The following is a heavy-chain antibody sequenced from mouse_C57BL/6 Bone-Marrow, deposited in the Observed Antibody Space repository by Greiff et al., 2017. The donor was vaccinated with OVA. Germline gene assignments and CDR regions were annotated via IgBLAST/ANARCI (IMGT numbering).Heavy chain of an antibody. J-gene: IGHJ4*01. CDR1: GYTFTSYA. Sequence: VQLQPPGPELATPGASLNLSCNASGYTFTSYAISWVNQTPGHRLEWIAHLYPRSGNTSYNQKFKRKATLTADQSSSPAYMGLRSLTSEDSAVYFCARAVFITTVVATDYYAMDYWGQGASVTVSS. CDR2: LYPRSGNT. V-gene: IGHV1-81*01. CDR3: ARAVFITTVVATDYYAMDY. D-gene: IGHD1-1*01.